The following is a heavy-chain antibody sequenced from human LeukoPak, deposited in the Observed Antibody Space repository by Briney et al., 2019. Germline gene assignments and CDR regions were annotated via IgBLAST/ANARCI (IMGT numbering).Heavy chain of an antibody. V-gene: IGHV3-30*18. CDR1: GFTFSSYS. Sequence: GGSLRLSCAASGFTFSSYSMQWVRQTPGKGLEWVGIMSNSGENTFYGEAVKGRFTISRDNSQNTLYLQMYSLRPEDTAVYYCAKGGASVTRYVDYWGQGTLVTVSS. CDR2: MSNSGENT. CDR3: AKGGASVTRYVDY. J-gene: IGHJ4*02. D-gene: IGHD4-17*01.